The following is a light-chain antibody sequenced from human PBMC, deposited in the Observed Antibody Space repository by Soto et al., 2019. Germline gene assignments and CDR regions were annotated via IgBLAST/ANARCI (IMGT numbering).Light chain of an antibody. CDR1: QSISSW. CDR2: KAS. Sequence: DIQMTQSPSTLSASVGDRVTITCRASQSISSWLAWYQQKPGKAPKLLIYKASSLESGVPSRFSGSGSGTELTITISSLQPDDFETYYCQQYNSYPYTFGQGTKVDIK. J-gene: IGKJ2*01. V-gene: IGKV1-5*03. CDR3: QQYNSYPYT.